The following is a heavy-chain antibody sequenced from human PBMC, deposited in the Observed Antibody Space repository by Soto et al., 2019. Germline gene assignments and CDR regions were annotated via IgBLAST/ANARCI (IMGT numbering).Heavy chain of an antibody. CDR2: IYYSGST. Sequence: SETLSLTCTVSGGSISSYYWSWIRQPPGKGLEWIGYIYYSGSTNYNPSLKSRVTISVDTSKNQFSLKLSSVTAADTAVYYCARGMGGYRHNGFDPWGQGTLVTGSS. V-gene: IGHV4-59*13. CDR1: GGSISSYY. D-gene: IGHD5-18*01. J-gene: IGHJ5*02. CDR3: ARGMGGYRHNGFDP.